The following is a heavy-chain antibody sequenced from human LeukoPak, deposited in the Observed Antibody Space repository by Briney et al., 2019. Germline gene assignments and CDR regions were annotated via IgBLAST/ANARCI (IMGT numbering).Heavy chain of an antibody. CDR3: ARGRIAARSASDY. D-gene: IGHD6-6*01. Sequence: ASVKVSCKASGYTFTSYYMHWVRQAPGQGLEWMGWINPNSGGTNYAQKFQGRVTMTRDTSISTAYMELSRLRSDDTAVYYCARGRIAARSASDYWGQGTLVTVSS. CDR2: INPNSGGT. V-gene: IGHV1-2*02. CDR1: GYTFTSYY. J-gene: IGHJ4*02.